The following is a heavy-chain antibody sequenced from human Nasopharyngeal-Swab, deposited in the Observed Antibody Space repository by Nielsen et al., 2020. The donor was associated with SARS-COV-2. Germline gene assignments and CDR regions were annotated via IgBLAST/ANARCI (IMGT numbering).Heavy chain of an antibody. CDR1: GFTFTSYA. J-gene: IGHJ4*02. V-gene: IGHV3-23*01. D-gene: IGHD3-9*01. CDR2: VNGNGADT. Sequence: GESLKISCAASGFTFTSYAMNWVRQAPGKGLEWLSAVNGNGADTYCADSVKGRFTISKDNSKNTLYLHMNSLRAEDTAVYYCAKDLTGYYAPLDQWGQGVLVTVSS. CDR3: AKDLTGYYAPLDQ.